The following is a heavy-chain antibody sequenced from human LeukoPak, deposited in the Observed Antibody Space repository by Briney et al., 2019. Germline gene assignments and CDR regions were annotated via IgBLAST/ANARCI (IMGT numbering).Heavy chain of an antibody. CDR3: ANIRGG. CDR1: GFTFNRYW. J-gene: IGHJ4*02. V-gene: IGHV3-7*03. CDR2: IKQDGSEK. D-gene: IGHD3-16*01. Sequence: GGSLRLSCAASGFTFNRYWMTWVRQAPGKGLEWVANIKQDGSEKLYVDSVKGRFAISRDNARNSLYLQMNSLRVEDTAVYYCANIRGGWGQGTLVTVSS.